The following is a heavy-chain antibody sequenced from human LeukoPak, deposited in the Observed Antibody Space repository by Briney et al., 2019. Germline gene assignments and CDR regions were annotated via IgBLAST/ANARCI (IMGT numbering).Heavy chain of an antibody. CDR3: TRGGATLYHQYDS. V-gene: IGHV4-38-2*02. CDR1: GYSISSGYH. D-gene: IGHD2/OR15-2a*01. Sequence: SETLSLTCTVSGYSISSGYHWGWIRQPPGKGLDWIGNIYYSGSTYYNPSLKRRVTISVDTSKNQFSLSLTSVTAADTAVYFCTRGGATLYHQYDSWGQGTLVTVSS. J-gene: IGHJ4*02. CDR2: IYYSGST.